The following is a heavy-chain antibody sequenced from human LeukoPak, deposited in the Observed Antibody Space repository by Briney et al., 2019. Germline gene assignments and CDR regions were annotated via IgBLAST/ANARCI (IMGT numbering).Heavy chain of an antibody. V-gene: IGHV3-74*01. J-gene: IGHJ5*02. D-gene: IGHD3-22*01. CDR2: INSDGINT. CDR3: ARDLGQYYDTSDNWFDP. CDR1: GFTFSNYW. Sequence: GGSLRLSCAASGFTFSNYWMHWVRQAPGKGLVWVSRINSDGINTSYADSVKGRFTISRDNAKNTLNLQMNSLRAEDTAVYCCARDLGQYYDTSDNWFDPWGQGTLVTVSS.